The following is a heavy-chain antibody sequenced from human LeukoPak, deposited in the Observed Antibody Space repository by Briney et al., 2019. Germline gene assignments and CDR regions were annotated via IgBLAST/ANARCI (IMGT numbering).Heavy chain of an antibody. Sequence: PSETLSLTCTVSGGSISSYYWSWIRQPPGKGLEWIGYIYYSGSTNYNPSLKSRVTISVDTSKNQFSLKLSSVTAADTAVYYCARSWGESDYWGQGTLVTVSS. D-gene: IGHD3-10*01. CDR3: ARSWGESDY. CDR1: GGSISSYY. J-gene: IGHJ4*02. V-gene: IGHV4-59*01. CDR2: IYYSGST.